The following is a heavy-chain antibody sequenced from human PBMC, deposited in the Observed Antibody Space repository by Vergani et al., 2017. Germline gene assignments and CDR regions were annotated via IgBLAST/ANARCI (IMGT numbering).Heavy chain of an antibody. Sequence: VQLVESGGGLVKPGGSLRLSCAASGFTFSSYSMNWVRQAPAKGLEWVSSISSSSSYIYYADSVKGRFTISRDNAKNSLYLQMNSLRAEDTAVYYCARGDSGSYYLVYWGQGTLVTVSS. J-gene: IGHJ4*02. D-gene: IGHD1-26*01. CDR2: ISSSSSYI. CDR3: ARGDSGSYYLVY. V-gene: IGHV3-21*01. CDR1: GFTFSSYS.